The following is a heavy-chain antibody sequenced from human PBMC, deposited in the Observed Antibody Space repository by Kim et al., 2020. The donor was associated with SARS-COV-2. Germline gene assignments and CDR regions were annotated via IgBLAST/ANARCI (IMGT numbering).Heavy chain of an antibody. D-gene: IGHD6-19*01. CDR3: ARDRPSSIAVAPTEEFYYGMDV. J-gene: IGHJ6*02. Sequence: ASVKVSCKASGYTFTSYAMNWVRQAPGQGLEWMGWINTNTGNQTYAQGFTGRYVFSLDTSVSTEYLQISSLKAEDTAVYYCARDRPSSIAVAPTEEFYYGMDVWGQGTTVTVSS. CDR2: INTNTGNQ. CDR1: GYTFTSYA. V-gene: IGHV7-4-1*02.